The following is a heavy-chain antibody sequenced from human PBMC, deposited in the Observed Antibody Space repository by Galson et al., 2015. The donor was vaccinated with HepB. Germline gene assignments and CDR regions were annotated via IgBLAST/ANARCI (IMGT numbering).Heavy chain of an antibody. CDR3: TREGEGSGWYYWFDP. J-gene: IGHJ5*02. D-gene: IGHD6-19*01. CDR1: GFTFSSYS. CDR2: IRSKAYGGTT. V-gene: IGHV3-49*04. Sequence: SLRLSCAASGFTFSSYSMNWVRQAPGKGLEWVGFIRSKAYGGTTEYAASVKGRFTISRDDSKSIAYLQMNSLKTEDTAVYYCTREGEGSGWYYWFDPWGQGTLVTVSS.